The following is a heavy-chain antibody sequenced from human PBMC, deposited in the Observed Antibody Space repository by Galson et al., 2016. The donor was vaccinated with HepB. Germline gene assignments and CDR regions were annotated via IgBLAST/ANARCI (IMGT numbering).Heavy chain of an antibody. CDR3: AVPSGVYYYYDMDV. CDR2: IANSGNNT. CDR1: GFTFSTYA. J-gene: IGHJ6*02. V-gene: IGHV3-23*01. D-gene: IGHD3-10*01. Sequence: SLRLSCAVSGFTFSTYAMSWVRQAPGKGLEWVSAIANSGNNTYYADSVKGRFTVSRGNSKNTLYLHMNSLRAEDTAIYYCAVPSGVYYYYDMDVWGQGTTVSVSS.